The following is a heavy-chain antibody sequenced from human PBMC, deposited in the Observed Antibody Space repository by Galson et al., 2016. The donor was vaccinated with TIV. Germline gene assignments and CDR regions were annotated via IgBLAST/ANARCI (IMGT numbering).Heavy chain of an antibody. J-gene: IGHJ3*02. CDR1: RYSFTNYW. CDR2: IYPDDSDT. CDR3: AGHPRSRAFDI. V-gene: IGHV5-51*01. Sequence: QSGAEVKKPGESLKISCKGSRYSFTNYWIAWVRQMPGKGLEWMGIIYPDDSDTRYSPSFQGQVTISANKSISAAYVQWSSLKASDTSMYFCAGHPRSRAFDIWGQGTVVTVSS.